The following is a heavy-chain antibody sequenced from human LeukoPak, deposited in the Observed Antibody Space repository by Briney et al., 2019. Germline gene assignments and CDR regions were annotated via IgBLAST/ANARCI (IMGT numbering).Heavy chain of an antibody. CDR3: ARRRANWGP. V-gene: IGHV4-31*03. CDR2: IYKTGST. D-gene: IGHD7-27*01. CDR1: GXSITSGGYY. J-gene: IGHJ5*02. Sequence: SQTLSLTCTVSGXSITSGGYYWSWIRQRPGKGLAWIGYIYKTGSTYYNPSLKSRVTMSVDTSRNQFSLKVNSVTAADTAVYYCARRRANWGPWGQGTLVTVSS.